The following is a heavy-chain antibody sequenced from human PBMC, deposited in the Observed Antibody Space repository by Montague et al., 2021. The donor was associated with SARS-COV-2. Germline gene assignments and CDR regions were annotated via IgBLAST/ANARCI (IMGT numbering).Heavy chain of an antibody. J-gene: IGHJ3*02. Sequence: PALVKPTQTLTLTCTFSGFSLSTSGMCVSWIRQPPGKALEWLALXDWDDDKYYSTSPKTRLTISKDTSKNQAGLTMTNMDPVDTATYYCARIWGATRGDAFDIWGQGTMVTVSS. V-gene: IGHV2-70*01. CDR2: XDWDDDK. CDR1: GFSLSTSGMC. D-gene: IGHD1-26*01. CDR3: ARIWGATRGDAFDI.